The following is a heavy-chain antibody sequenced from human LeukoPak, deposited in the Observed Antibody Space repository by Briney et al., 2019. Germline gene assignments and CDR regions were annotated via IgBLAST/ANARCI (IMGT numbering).Heavy chain of an antibody. Sequence: PGGSLRLSCAASGFTFSSYGMHWVRQAPGQGLEWMGWINANNGGTNYAQKFQDRVTMARDTSISTAYMELSSLRSDDTAVYYCAREPTTVTTPGDYWGQGTLVTVSS. V-gene: IGHV1-2*02. CDR1: GFTFSSYG. CDR2: INANNGGT. J-gene: IGHJ4*02. CDR3: AREPTTVTTPGDY. D-gene: IGHD4-17*01.